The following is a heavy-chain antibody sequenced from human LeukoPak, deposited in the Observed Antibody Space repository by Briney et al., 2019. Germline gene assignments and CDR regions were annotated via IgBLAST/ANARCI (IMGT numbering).Heavy chain of an antibody. Sequence: TSETLSLTCTVSGGSISSSSYYWGWIRQPPGQGLEWIGSIYYSGSTYYNPSLKSRVTISVDTSKNQFSLKLSSVTAADTAVYYCARRRGYYYDSSNWFDPWGQGTLVTVSS. CDR3: ARRRGYYYDSSNWFDP. CDR2: IYYSGST. CDR1: GGSISSSSYY. V-gene: IGHV4-39*01. D-gene: IGHD3-22*01. J-gene: IGHJ5*02.